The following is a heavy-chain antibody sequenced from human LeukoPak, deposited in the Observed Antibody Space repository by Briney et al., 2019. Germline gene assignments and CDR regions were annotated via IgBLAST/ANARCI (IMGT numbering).Heavy chain of an antibody. CDR1: GGSFSGYY. CDR2: INHSGST. CDR3: ARGPIMITFGGVIVKEPFDY. Sequence: SETLSLTCAVYGGSFSGYYWSWIRQPPGKGLEWIGEINHSGSTNYNPSLKSRVTMSVDTSKNQFSLKLSSVTAADTAVYYCARGPIMITFGGVIVKEPFDYWGQGTLVTVSS. V-gene: IGHV4-34*01. D-gene: IGHD3-16*02. J-gene: IGHJ4*02.